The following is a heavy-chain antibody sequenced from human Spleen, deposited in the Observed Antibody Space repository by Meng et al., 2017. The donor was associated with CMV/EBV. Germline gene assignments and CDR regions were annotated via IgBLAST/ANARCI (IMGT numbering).Heavy chain of an antibody. CDR1: GGSISSSNW. V-gene: IGHV4-4*02. J-gene: IGHJ5*02. CDR2: IYHSGST. D-gene: IGHD3-3*01. Sequence: SETLSLTCAVSGGSISSSNWWSWVRQPPGKGLEWIGEIYHSGSTNYNPSLKSRVTISVDTSKNQFSLKLSSVTAADTAVYYCARAAQHGSIFGVVIIGPQRWFDPWGQGTLVPSPQ. CDR3: ARAAQHGSIFGVVIIGPQRWFDP.